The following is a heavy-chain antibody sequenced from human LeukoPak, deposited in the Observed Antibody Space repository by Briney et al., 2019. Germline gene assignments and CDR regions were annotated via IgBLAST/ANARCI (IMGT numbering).Heavy chain of an antibody. V-gene: IGHV4-39*01. Sequence: SETLSLTCTVSGGSISNYYWGWIRQPPGKGLEWIGSIYYSGSTYNNPSLKSRVTMSLDTSKNQFSLRLSSVTAADTAVYYCARGSSPNYALDYWGQGTLVTVSS. CDR3: ARGSSPNYALDY. CDR1: GGSISNYY. CDR2: IYYSGST. D-gene: IGHD2-2*01. J-gene: IGHJ4*02.